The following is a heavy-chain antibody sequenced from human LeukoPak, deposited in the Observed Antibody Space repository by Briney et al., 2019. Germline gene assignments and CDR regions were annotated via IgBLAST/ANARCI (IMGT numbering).Heavy chain of an antibody. V-gene: IGHV4-61*02. Sequence: SETLSLTCTVSGNSISSGDNYWSWIRQPAGKGLEWIGRIYTSGSTNYNPSLKSRVTISGDTSKNQFSLKLSSVTAADTAVYYCASFNLQAGYMDVWGKGTTVTISS. CDR1: GNSISSGDNY. CDR2: IYTSGST. J-gene: IGHJ6*03. CDR3: ASFNLQAGYMDV. D-gene: IGHD5-24*01.